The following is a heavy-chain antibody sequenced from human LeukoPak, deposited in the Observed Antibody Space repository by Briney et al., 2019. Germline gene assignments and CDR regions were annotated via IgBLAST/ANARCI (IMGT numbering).Heavy chain of an antibody. CDR3: AASYCGGDCYSYYFDY. Sequence: SETLSLTCGVSGNFISRGYYWAWIRQPPGKGLEWIGSIYNTGSTYYNPSLKSRVTISVDKSKNQFSLKLSSVTAADTAVYYCAASYCGGDCYSYYFDYWGQGTLVTVSS. CDR2: IYNTGST. CDR1: GNFISRGYY. J-gene: IGHJ4*02. D-gene: IGHD2-21*01. V-gene: IGHV4-38-2*01.